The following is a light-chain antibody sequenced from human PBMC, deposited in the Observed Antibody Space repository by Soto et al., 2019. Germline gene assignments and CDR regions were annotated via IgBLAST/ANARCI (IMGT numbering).Light chain of an antibody. Sequence: EIVLTQSPATLSLSPGERATLSCRASQSDSSYLAWYQQKPGQAPRLLIYDASNRATGIPARFSGSGSGTDFTLTISSLEPEDFAVYYCQQLGAFGPGTKVDIK. CDR3: QQLGA. J-gene: IGKJ3*01. CDR1: QSDSSY. V-gene: IGKV3-11*01. CDR2: DAS.